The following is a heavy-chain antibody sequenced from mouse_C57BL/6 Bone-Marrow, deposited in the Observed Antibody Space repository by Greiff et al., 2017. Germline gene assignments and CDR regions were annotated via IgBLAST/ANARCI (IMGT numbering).Heavy chain of an antibody. CDR3: ARDGGLRAGFAY. Sequence: VQLQQSGAELVKPGASVKISCKASGYAFSSSWMNWVKQRPGKGLEWIGQIYPGDGDTNYNGKFKGKATLTADKSSSTAYMQLSSLTSEDSAVYYCARDGGLRAGFAYWGQGTRVTVSA. CDR2: IYPGDGDT. D-gene: IGHD2-4*01. J-gene: IGHJ3*01. CDR1: GYAFSSSW. V-gene: IGHV1-80*01.